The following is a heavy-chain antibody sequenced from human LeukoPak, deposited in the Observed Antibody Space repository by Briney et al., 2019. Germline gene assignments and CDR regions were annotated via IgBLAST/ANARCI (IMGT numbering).Heavy chain of an antibody. CDR3: AKAQGYYDC. J-gene: IGHJ4*02. V-gene: IGHV3-23*01. CDR1: GFTFSKYG. CDR2: IGVGGTT. D-gene: IGHD3-22*01. Sequence: GGSLRLSCAASGFTFSKYGMNWVRQAPGKGREWGSGIGVGGTTYYADSVKGRFTISRDTSRNTLYLQMNSLRAEDTAVYYCAKAQGYYDCWGQGTLVTVSS.